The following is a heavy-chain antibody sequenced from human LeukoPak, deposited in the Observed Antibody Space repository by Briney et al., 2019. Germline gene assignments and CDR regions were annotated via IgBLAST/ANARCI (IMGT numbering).Heavy chain of an antibody. CDR2: IESSGETT. V-gene: IGHV3-23*01. D-gene: IGHD3/OR15-3a*01. CDR1: GITFTSSA. Sequence: GGSLRLSCAASGITFTSSAMSWVRQAPGKGLEWVSYIESSGETTYYSDSVKGQFTISRDNSKNTLYLQLTSLRVDDTAVYFCAKAAAWTCFDSWGQGTLVTVSS. CDR3: AKAAAWTCFDS. J-gene: IGHJ4*02.